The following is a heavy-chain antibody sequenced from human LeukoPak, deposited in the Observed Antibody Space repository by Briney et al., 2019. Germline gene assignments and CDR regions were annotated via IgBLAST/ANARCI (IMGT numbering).Heavy chain of an antibody. CDR2: INHSGST. Sequence: SETLSLTCAVYGGSFSGYYWSWIRQPPGKGLEWIGEINHSGSTNYNPSLKSRVTISVDTSKNQFSLKLSSVTAADTAVYYCARDPYYTQFDYWGQGTLVTVSS. J-gene: IGHJ4*02. V-gene: IGHV4-34*01. D-gene: IGHD2/OR15-2a*01. CDR3: ARDPYYTQFDY. CDR1: GGSFSGYY.